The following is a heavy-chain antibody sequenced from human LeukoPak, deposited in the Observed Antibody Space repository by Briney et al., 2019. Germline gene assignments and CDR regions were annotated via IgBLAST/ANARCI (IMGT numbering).Heavy chain of an antibody. CDR3: ARGCSTSWRKYYFDY. J-gene: IGHJ4*02. Sequence: SETLSLTCAVHGGSFSGYYWSWIRQPPGKGLEWIGEINHSGSTNYNPSLKSRVTISVDTSKNQFSLKLSSVTAADTAVYYCARGCSTSWRKYYFDYWGQGTLVTVSS. D-gene: IGHD2-2*01. CDR2: INHSGST. CDR1: GGSFSGYY. V-gene: IGHV4-34*01.